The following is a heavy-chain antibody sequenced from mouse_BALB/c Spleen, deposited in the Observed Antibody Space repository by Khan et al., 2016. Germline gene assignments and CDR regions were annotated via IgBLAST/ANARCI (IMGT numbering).Heavy chain of an antibody. Sequence: VQLQQSGAELVKPGASVKLSCTASGFNIKDTYMHWVKQRPEQGLEWIGRIDPANDNTKYDTKFQGKATITADTSSNTAYLQLSSLTSEDTAVYYCSITSNGYYVALDYWCQGTSVPVSS. CDR2: IDPANDNT. J-gene: IGHJ4*01. CDR3: SITSNGYYVALDY. V-gene: IGHV14-3*02. D-gene: IGHD2-3*01. CDR1: GFNIKDTY.